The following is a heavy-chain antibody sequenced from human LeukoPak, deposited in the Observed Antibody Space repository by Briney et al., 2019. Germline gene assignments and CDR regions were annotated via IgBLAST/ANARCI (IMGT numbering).Heavy chain of an antibody. J-gene: IGHJ4*02. CDR3: AKDLYSSSTPYFDY. CDR1: GFTFDDDA. V-gene: IGHV3-9*01. Sequence: GGSLRLSCAAPGFTFDDDAMHWVRQAPGKGLEWVSGISWNSGSIGYAASVKGRFTISRDNAKNSLYLQMNSLRAEDTALYYCAKDLYSSSTPYFDYWGQGTLVTVSS. D-gene: IGHD6-6*01. CDR2: ISWNSGSI.